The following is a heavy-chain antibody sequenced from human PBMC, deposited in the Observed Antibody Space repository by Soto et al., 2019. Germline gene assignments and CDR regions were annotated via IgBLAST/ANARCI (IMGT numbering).Heavy chain of an antibody. J-gene: IGHJ4*02. D-gene: IGHD3-3*01. Sequence: SETLSLTCTVSGGSVSSGSYYWSWIRQPPGKGLEWIAYIYYTGSTNSNPSLKSRVTISVDTSNNQFSLKLSSVTAADTAVYYCATVRFSEWLFPPPPYFDNWGQGTLVTVSS. CDR3: ATVRFSEWLFPPPPYFDN. CDR2: IYYTGST. V-gene: IGHV4-61*01. CDR1: GGSVSSGSYY.